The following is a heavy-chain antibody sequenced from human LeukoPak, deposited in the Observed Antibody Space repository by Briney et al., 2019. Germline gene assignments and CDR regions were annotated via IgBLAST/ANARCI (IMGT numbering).Heavy chain of an antibody. CDR1: GFTFDDYG. CDR3: ARGDDYYDSSGYYYSFDY. J-gene: IGHJ4*02. Sequence: GGSLRLSCAASGFTFDDYGMSWVRQAPGKGLEWVAVISYDGSNKYYADSVKGRFTISRDNSKNTLYLQMNSLRAEDTAVYYCARGDDYYDSSGYYYSFDYWGQGTLVTVSS. D-gene: IGHD3-22*01. V-gene: IGHV3-30*03. CDR2: ISYDGSNK.